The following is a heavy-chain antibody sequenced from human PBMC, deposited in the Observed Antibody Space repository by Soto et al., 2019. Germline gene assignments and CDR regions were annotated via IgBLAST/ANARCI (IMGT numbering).Heavy chain of an antibody. V-gene: IGHV4-59*01. CDR3: ARDSSSWNNWFDP. CDR2: IYYSGST. CDR1: GGSISSYY. D-gene: IGHD6-13*01. Sequence: QVQLQESGPGLVKPSETLSLTCTVSGGSISSYYWSWIRQPPGKGLEWIGYIYYSGSTNYNPSLRCQVTRSVDTSKNQFSLKLSSVTAADTAVYYGARDSSSWNNWFDPWGQGTLVTVSS. J-gene: IGHJ5*02.